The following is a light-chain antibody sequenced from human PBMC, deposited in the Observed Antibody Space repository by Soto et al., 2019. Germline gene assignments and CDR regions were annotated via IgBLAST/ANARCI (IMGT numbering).Light chain of an antibody. V-gene: IGLV2-23*02. CDR3: CSYAGGRGIV. CDR1: SSDVGYYNL. Sequence: QAVSVSGSPGQSITISCTGTSSDVGYYNLVSWYQQHPGKDPKVLIYEVYKRPSGVSNRFSGSKSGNTASLTISGLQAEDEADYYCCSYAGGRGIVSGGGTQLTVL. CDR2: EVY. J-gene: IGLJ7*01.